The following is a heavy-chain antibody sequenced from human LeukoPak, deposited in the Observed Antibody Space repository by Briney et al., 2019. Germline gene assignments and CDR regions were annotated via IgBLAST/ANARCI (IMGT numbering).Heavy chain of an antibody. CDR2: INTDGSST. Sequence: PGGSLRLSCAASGFTFSSYWMHWVRQAPGKGLVWVSRINTDGSSTSYADSVKGRFTISRDNAKNTLYLQMNSLRAEDTAVYYCVRDLTADRWIQLWAGDAFDIWGQGTMVTVSS. D-gene: IGHD5-18*01. J-gene: IGHJ3*02. CDR3: VRDLTADRWIQLWAGDAFDI. V-gene: IGHV3-74*01. CDR1: GFTFSSYW.